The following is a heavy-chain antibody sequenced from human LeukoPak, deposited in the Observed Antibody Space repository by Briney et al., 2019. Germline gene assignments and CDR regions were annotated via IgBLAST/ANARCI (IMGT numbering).Heavy chain of an antibody. CDR3: ARGRYCSGGSCYWTAGFDP. CDR2: ISAYNGNT. D-gene: IGHD2-15*01. J-gene: IGHJ5*02. V-gene: IGHV1-18*01. Sequence: ASVKVSCKASGYTFTSYGISWVRQAPGPGPEWMGWISAYNGNTNYAQKLQGRVTMTTDTSTSTAYMELRSLRSDDTAVYYCARGRYCSGGSCYWTAGFDPWGQGTLVTVSS. CDR1: GYTFTSYG.